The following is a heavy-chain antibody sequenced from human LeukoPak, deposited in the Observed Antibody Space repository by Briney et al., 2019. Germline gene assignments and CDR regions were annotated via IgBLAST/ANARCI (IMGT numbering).Heavy chain of an antibody. J-gene: IGHJ4*02. CDR3: ARARGFPGLFDY. V-gene: IGHV3-23*01. CDR2: ISGSGGST. CDR1: GFTFSSYA. Sequence: GRSLRLSCAASGFTFSSYAMSWVRQAPGKGLEWVSAISGSGGSTYYADSVKGRFTISRDNSKNTLYLQMNSLRAEDTAVYYCARARGFPGLFDYWGQGTLVTVSS.